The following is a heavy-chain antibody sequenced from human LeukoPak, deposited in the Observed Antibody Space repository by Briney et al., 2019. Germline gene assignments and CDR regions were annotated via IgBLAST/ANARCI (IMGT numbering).Heavy chain of an antibody. J-gene: IGHJ3*02. CDR1: GGSISSGSYY. Sequence: SETLSLTCTVSGGSISSGSYYWSWIRQPAGKGLEWIGRIYTSGSTNYNPSLKSRVIISVDTSKNQFSLKLSSVTAADTAVYYCARDALAYCGGDCYFAAFDIWGQGTMVTVSS. D-gene: IGHD2-21*02. CDR2: IYTSGST. CDR3: ARDALAYCGGDCYFAAFDI. V-gene: IGHV4-61*02.